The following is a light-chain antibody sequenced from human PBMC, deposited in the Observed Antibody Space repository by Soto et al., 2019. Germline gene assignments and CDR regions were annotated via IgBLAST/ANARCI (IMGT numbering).Light chain of an antibody. V-gene: IGKV1-39*01. CDR1: QSISTY. CDR3: QQSYTSPRT. J-gene: IGKJ2*01. Sequence: DIQMNQSPASLSASVGDRVTITCRARQSISTYLNWYHQKPGKAPELLIYAPSSLESGAPPRFSGSGSGTDFTLTIGNLHPEDSATYYWQQSYTSPRTFGQGTKLEIK. CDR2: APS.